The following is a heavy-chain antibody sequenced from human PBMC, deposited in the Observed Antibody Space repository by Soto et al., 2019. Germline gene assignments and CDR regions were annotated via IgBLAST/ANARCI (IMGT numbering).Heavy chain of an antibody. CDR3: ARERGPSSGYYQYWFDP. Sequence: QVQLVQSGAEVKKPGSSVKVSCKASGGTFSSYAISWVRQAPGQGLEWMGEIIPIFGTANYAQKFQGRVTITADESTSTAYMELSSLRSEDTAVYYCARERGPSSGYYQYWFDPWGQGTLVTFSS. V-gene: IGHV1-69*12. CDR2: IIPIFGTA. D-gene: IGHD3-22*01. CDR1: GGTFSSYA. J-gene: IGHJ5*02.